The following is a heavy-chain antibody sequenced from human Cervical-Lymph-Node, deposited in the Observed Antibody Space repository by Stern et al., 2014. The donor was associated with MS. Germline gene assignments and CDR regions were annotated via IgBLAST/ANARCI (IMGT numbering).Heavy chain of an antibody. Sequence: QVQLVQSGAEVRKPGSSVKVSCKASGGTFNFSAFSWVRQAPGQGLQWMERFIPILDIANYAQNLQDRVTISADKSTSTVYMELSGLRSEDTAVYYCARDVSGYNPLGAFDFWGQGTTVTVSS. V-gene: IGHV1-69*09. CDR2: FIPILDIA. J-gene: IGHJ3*01. CDR1: GGTFNFSA. CDR3: ARDVSGYNPLGAFDF. D-gene: IGHD3-22*01.